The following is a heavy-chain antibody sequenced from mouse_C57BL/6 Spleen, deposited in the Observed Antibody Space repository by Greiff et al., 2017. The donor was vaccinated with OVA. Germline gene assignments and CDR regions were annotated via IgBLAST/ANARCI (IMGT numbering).Heavy chain of an antibody. Sequence: EVKLVESGPELVKPGASVKISCKASGYSFTGYYMHWVKQSSEKSLEWIGEINPSTGGTSYNQKFKGKATLTVDKSSSTAYMQLKSLTSEDSAVYYCASLYSTYFDYWGQGTTLTVSS. D-gene: IGHD2-5*01. CDR3: ASLYSTYFDY. V-gene: IGHV1-43*01. CDR2: INPSTGGT. CDR1: GYSFTGYY. J-gene: IGHJ2*01.